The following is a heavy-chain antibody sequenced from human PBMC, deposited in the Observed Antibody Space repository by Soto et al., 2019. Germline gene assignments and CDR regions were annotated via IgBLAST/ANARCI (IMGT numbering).Heavy chain of an antibody. D-gene: IGHD2-2*01. CDR1: GFTFSSYA. CDR3: APDLVVLPAAIDYYSFMDV. V-gene: IGHV3-23*01. J-gene: IGHJ6*03. Sequence: PGGSLRLSGAASGFTFSSYAMNWVRQAPGKGLEWGSSISASDDSTYYADSVKGRFTIFRDHSKATLYLQMNSLRAEDTAIYSCAPDLVVLPAAIDYYSFMDVWGTGTTVTVSS. CDR2: ISASDDST.